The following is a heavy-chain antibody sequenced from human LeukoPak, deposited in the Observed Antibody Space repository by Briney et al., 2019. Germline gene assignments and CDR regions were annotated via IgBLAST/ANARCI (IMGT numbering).Heavy chain of an antibody. CDR3: ARGYYDSSGYSGAFDI. J-gene: IGHJ3*02. D-gene: IGHD3-22*01. V-gene: IGHV1-69*13. Sequence: ASVKVSCKASGGTFSSYAISWVRQAPGQGLEWMGGIIPIFGTANYAQKFQGRVTITADESTSTAYMELSSLRSEDTAVYYCARGYYDSSGYSGAFDIWGQGTMVTVSS. CDR2: IIPIFGTA. CDR1: GGTFSSYA.